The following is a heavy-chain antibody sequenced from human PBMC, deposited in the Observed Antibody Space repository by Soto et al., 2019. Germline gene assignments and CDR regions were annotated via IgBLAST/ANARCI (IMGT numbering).Heavy chain of an antibody. Sequence: QVLLQESGPGLVKPSETLSLTCTVSGGSISSVYWAWIRQPAGKGLEWIGRIFPSGDSNYNPSLTSRVSMSLDTSKNQFSLTVSSVTAADTAVYYCARASRCKSEYECFAWLDFWGQGIPVTVSS. CDR1: GGSISSVY. CDR2: IFPSGDS. CDR3: ARASRCKSEYECFAWLDF. V-gene: IGHV4-4*07. J-gene: IGHJ4*02. D-gene: IGHD6-6*01.